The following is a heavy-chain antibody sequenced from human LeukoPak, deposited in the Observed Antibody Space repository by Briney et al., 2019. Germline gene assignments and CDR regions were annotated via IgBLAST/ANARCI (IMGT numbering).Heavy chain of an antibody. D-gene: IGHD6-13*01. CDR1: GFTFSSYW. CDR3: ARGTATTAGIDY. J-gene: IGHJ4*02. V-gene: IGHV3-74*01. Sequence: GGPLRLSCAASGFTFSSYWMHWVRQAPGKGLVWVSHINTDGDSATYGDSAKGRFTISRDNAKNTLYPQMNSLRVEDTAVYYCARGTATTAGIDYWGQGTLVTVSS. CDR2: INTDGDSA.